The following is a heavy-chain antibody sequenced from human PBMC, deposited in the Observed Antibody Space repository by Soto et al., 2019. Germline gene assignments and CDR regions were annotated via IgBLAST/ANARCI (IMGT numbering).Heavy chain of an antibody. CDR1: GFTFSNYG. CDR3: AKGGGDQRYCDY. Sequence: QVQLVDSGGGVVQPGRSLRLSCTGSGFTFSNYGMHWVRQAPGKGLEWVAIISHDGSNKYYAASVKDRFTISRDNSKNNLYLQMNSLEPEDRAVYYCAKGGGDQRYCDYWGQGTLVIVSS. J-gene: IGHJ4*02. D-gene: IGHD3-16*01. CDR2: ISHDGSNK. V-gene: IGHV3-30*18.